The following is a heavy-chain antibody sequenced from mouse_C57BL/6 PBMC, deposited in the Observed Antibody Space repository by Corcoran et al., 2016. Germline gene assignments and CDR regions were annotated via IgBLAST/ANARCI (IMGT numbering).Heavy chain of an antibody. CDR1: GYTFTDYY. D-gene: IGHD1-1*01. Sequence: EVQLQQSGPVLVKPGASVKMSCKASGYTFTDYYMNWVKQSHGKSLEWIGVINPYNGGTSYNQKFKGKATLTVDKSSSTAYMELNSLTSEDSAVYYCARESGSSPAWFAYWGQGTLVTVSA. CDR3: ARESGSSPAWFAY. V-gene: IGHV1-19*01. CDR2: INPYNGGT. J-gene: IGHJ3*01.